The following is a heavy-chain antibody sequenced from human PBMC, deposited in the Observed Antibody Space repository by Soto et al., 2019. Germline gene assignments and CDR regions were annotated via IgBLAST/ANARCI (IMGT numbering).Heavy chain of an antibody. Sequence: QVQLVESGGGVVQPGRSLRLSCAASGFTFSSYGMHWVRQAPGKGLEWVAVIWYDGSNKYYADSVKGRFTISRDNSKNALYLQMDSLRAEDTAVYYCASAAAAGDYYYCREVWGHGTTVTVSS. CDR2: IWYDGSNK. V-gene: IGHV3-33*01. D-gene: IGHD6-13*01. J-gene: IGHJ6*02. CDR3: ASAAAAGDYYYCREV. CDR1: GFTFSSYG.